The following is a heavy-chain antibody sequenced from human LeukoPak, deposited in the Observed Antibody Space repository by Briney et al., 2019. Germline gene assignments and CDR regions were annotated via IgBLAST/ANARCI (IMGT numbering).Heavy chain of an antibody. Sequence: KSSETLSLTCTVSGGSISSSYWSWIRQPPGKGLEWIGCLFYSGSTNYNPSLKSRVTISVDTSKNQFSLKLSSVTAADTAVYYCARDHDRAFDIWGQGTLVTVSS. J-gene: IGHJ3*02. CDR2: LFYSGST. CDR1: GGSISSSY. V-gene: IGHV4-59*01. CDR3: ARDHDRAFDI. D-gene: IGHD3-3*01.